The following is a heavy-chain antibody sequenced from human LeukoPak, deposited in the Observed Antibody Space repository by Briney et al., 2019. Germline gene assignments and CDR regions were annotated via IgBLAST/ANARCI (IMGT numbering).Heavy chain of an antibody. D-gene: IGHD1-26*01. CDR3: ARQPYMSGAYYFDY. J-gene: IGHJ4*02. CDR2: IFYSGHT. CDR1: GASMNSYY. Sequence: SETLSLTCTVSGASMNSYYWSWIRQPPGKGLEWIAYIFYSGHTNYNPSLKSRVTISVDTSKNRFSLKLGSVTAADTAVYYCARQPYMSGAYYFDYWGQGTLVTVSS. V-gene: IGHV4-59*08.